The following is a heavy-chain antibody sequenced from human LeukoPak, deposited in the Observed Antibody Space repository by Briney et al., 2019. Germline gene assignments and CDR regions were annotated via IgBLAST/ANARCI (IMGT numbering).Heavy chain of an antibody. V-gene: IGHV1-69*13. CDR3: ARLDY. J-gene: IGHJ4*02. Sequence: ASVKVSCKASGYTFTNYAMNWVRQAPGQGLEWMGGIIPIFGTANYAQKFQGRVTITADESTSTAYMELSSLRSEDTAVYYCARLDYWGQGTLVTVSS. CDR1: GYTFTNYA. CDR2: IIPIFGTA.